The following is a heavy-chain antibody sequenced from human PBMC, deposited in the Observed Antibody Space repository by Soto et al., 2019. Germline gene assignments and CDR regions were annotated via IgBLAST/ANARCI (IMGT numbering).Heavy chain of an antibody. J-gene: IGHJ6*02. D-gene: IGHD3-3*02. CDR2: ISGSGGST. CDR3: AKDLSLSAYYYYYGMDV. Sequence: EVQLLESGGGLVQPGGSLRLSCAASGFTFSSYAMSWVRQAPGKGLEWVSAISGSGGSTYYADSVKGRFTISRDNSQNTLYLQMNSLRAEDTAVYYCAKDLSLSAYYYYYGMDVWGQGTTVTVSS. CDR1: GFTFSSYA. V-gene: IGHV3-23*01.